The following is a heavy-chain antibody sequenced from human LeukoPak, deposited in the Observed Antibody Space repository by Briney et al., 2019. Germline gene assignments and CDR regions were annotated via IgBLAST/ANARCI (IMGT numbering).Heavy chain of an antibody. V-gene: IGHV3-33*06. J-gene: IGHJ4*02. CDR1: GFTFSSYG. CDR2: IWYDGSIK. Sequence: GRSLRLSCAASGFTFSSYGMHWVRQAPGKGLERVAVIWYDGSIKYYADSVKGRFAISRDNSKNTLYLQMNSLRAEDTAVYYCAKSGYYGSGSFFDYWGQGTLVTVSS. D-gene: IGHD3-10*01. CDR3: AKSGYYGSGSFFDY.